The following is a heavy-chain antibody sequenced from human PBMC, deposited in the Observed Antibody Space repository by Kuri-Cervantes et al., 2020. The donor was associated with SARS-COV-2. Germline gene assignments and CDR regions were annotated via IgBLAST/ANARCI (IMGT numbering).Heavy chain of an antibody. Sequence: GGSLRLSCSASGFTFSSYAMHWVRQAPGKGLEYVSAISSNGGSTYYADSVKGRFTISRDNSKNTLYLQMNSLRAEDTAVYYCAKGPLHDFWSGYYLFDYWGQGTLVTVSS. V-gene: IGHV3-64*04. CDR1: GFTFSSYA. D-gene: IGHD3-3*01. CDR2: ISSNGGST. J-gene: IGHJ4*02. CDR3: AKGPLHDFWSGYYLFDY.